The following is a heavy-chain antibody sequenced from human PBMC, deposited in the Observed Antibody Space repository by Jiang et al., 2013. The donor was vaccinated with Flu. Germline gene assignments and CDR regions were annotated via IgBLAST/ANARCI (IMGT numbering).Heavy chain of an antibody. J-gene: IGHJ5*02. CDR3: ARDGSSGYYYFNWFDP. CDR2: ISYDGSNK. Sequence: QLVESGGGVVQPGRSLRLSCAASGFTFSSCAMHWVRQAPGEGLEWVAVISYDGSNKYYADSVKGRFTISRDNSKNTLYLQMNSLRAEDTAVYYCARDGSSGYYYFNWFDPWGQGTLVTVSS. V-gene: IGHV3-30-3*01. D-gene: IGHD3-22*01. CDR1: GFTFSSCA.